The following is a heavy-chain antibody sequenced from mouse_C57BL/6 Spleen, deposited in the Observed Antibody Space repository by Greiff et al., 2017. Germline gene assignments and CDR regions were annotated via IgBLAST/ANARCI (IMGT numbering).Heavy chain of an antibody. V-gene: IGHV1-82*01. CDR2: IYPGDGDT. CDR1: GYAFSSSW. J-gene: IGHJ1*03. CDR3: ARSEAYYSNYVGYFDV. D-gene: IGHD2-5*01. Sequence: VMLVESGPELVKPGASVKISCKASGYAFSSSWMNWVKQRPGKGLEWIGRIYPGDGDTNYNGKFKGKATLTADKSSSTAYMQLSSLTSEDSAVYFCARSEAYYSNYVGYFDVWGTGTTVTVSS.